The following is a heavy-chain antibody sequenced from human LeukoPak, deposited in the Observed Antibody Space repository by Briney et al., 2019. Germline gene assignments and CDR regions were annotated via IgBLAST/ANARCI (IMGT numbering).Heavy chain of an antibody. J-gene: IGHJ1*01. V-gene: IGHV3-7*01. CDR1: GFPFSHYW. CDR2: IMEDGSEK. CDR3: ARFIHRSGWYEYFQH. Sequence: GGSLRLSCAASGFPFSHYWMSWLRQAPGKGLEWVANIMEDGSEKHHVDSVTGRFTIPRDNANNSLPLQMNTLRAGDTAVYYCARFIHRSGWYEYFQHWGQGTLVTVSA. D-gene: IGHD6-19*01.